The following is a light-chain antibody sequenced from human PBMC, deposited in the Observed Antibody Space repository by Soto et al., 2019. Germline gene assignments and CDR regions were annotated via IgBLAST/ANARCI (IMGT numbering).Light chain of an antibody. CDR3: QQYNDGIS. CDR1: QSVSTN. V-gene: IGKV3-15*01. Sequence: EVVMTQSPAALSVSPGERATLSCKASQSVSTNLAWYQRRPGQAPRLLFYGASTRATDIPARFSGRGSGTKFTLIISSLQSEDIAVYYCQQYNDGISFGQGTRLEI. CDR2: GAS. J-gene: IGKJ5*01.